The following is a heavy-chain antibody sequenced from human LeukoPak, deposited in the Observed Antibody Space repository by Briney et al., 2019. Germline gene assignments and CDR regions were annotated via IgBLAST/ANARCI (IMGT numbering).Heavy chain of an antibody. V-gene: IGHV3-11*04. D-gene: IGHD4-17*01. CDR2: ISSSGSTI. CDR1: EFTFSDYY. J-gene: IGHJ2*01. CDR3: ARDWAVTPRYFDL. Sequence: GGSLRLSCAASEFTFSDYYMSWIRQAPGKGLECISYISSSGSTIYYADSVKGRFTISRDNAKNSLYLQMNSLRGEDTAVYYCARDWAVTPRYFDLWGRGTLVTVSS.